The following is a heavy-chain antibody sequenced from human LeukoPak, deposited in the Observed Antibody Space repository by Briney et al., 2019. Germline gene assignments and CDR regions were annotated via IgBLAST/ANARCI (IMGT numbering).Heavy chain of an antibody. J-gene: IGHJ4*02. V-gene: IGHV1-18*01. D-gene: IGHD2-2*03. CDR2: IGAYNGNT. CDR1: VYTFTTYG. Sequence: ASGKVSCKASVYTFTTYGISWVRQAPRQGLEWMGWIGAYNGNTNYAQTPHGRVTMTTDTSTSTAYMERRSPRSDATAVSCCARALGGNCSSTSCYWDFEYWGQGTLVTVSS. CDR3: ARALGGNCSSTSCYWDFEY.